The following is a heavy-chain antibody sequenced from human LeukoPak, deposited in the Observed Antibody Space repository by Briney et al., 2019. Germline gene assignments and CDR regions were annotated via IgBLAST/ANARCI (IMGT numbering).Heavy chain of an antibody. CDR1: GFTFSSYS. J-gene: IGHJ3*02. CDR3: ARSSYCSSTSCRGGAFDI. Sequence: PGGSLRLSCAASGFTFSSYSMNWVRQAPGKGLEWVSSISSSSSYIYYADSVKGRFTISRDNAKNSLYLQMNSLRAEDTAVYYCARSSYCSSTSCRGGAFDIWGQGTMVTVSS. CDR2: ISSSSSYI. V-gene: IGHV3-21*01. D-gene: IGHD2-2*01.